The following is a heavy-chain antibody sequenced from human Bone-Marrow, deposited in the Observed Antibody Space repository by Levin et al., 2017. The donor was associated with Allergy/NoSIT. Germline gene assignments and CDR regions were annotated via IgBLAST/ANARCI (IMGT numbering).Heavy chain of an antibody. CDR1: GFTFSIYS. V-gene: IGHV3-48*01. CDR3: ARDSYGDYAVDY. Sequence: GGSLRLSCAASGFTFSIYSMNWVRQAPGKGLEWVSYISSSSTIHYADSVKGRFIISRDNAKNSLYLQMYSLRAEDTAVYYCARDSYGDYAVDYWGQGTLVTVSS. J-gene: IGHJ4*02. D-gene: IGHD4-17*01. CDR2: ISSSSTI.